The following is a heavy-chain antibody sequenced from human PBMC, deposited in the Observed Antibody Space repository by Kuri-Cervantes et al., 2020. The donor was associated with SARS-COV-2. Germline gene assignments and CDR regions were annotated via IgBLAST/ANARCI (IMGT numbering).Heavy chain of an antibody. D-gene: IGHD6-13*01. CDR3: ARGIGIASAGH. V-gene: IGHV3-20*04. J-gene: IGHJ4*02. CDR1: GFTFDDYG. Sequence: GESLKISCAASGFTFDDYGMSWVRQAPGKGLEWVSGINWNGGSTGYADSVKGRFTISRDNAKNTLYLQMNSLRAEDTAAYYCARGIGIASAGHWGQGTLVTVSS. CDR2: INWNGGST.